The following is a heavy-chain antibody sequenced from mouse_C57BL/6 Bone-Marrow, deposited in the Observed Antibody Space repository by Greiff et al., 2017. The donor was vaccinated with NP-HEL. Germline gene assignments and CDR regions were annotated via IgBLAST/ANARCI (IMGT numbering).Heavy chain of an antibody. CDR1: GYAFSSSW. CDR3: ARRRDYYAMDY. CDR2: IYPGDGDT. V-gene: IGHV1-82*01. J-gene: IGHJ4*01. Sequence: QVQLQQSGPELVKPGASVKISCKASGYAFSSSWMNWVKQRPGKGLEWIGRIYPGDGDTNYNGKFKGKATLTADQSSSTAYMQLSSLTSEDSAVYFCARRRDYYAMDYWGQGTSVTVSS.